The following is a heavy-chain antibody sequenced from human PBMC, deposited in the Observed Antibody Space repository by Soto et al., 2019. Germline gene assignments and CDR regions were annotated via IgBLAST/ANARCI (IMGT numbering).Heavy chain of an antibody. CDR3: ARVPDR. V-gene: IGHV4-30-2*01. Sequence: PSETLCLTCFVSGGSITIGGYSWSWTRQPPGKGLEWIVYIYHSGSTYYNPSLKSRVTISVDRSKTQFSLKLSSVTAADTAVYYCARVPDRWGEGTLVT. CDR2: IYHSGST. CDR1: GGSITIGGYS. D-gene: IGHD2-2*01. J-gene: IGHJ5*02.